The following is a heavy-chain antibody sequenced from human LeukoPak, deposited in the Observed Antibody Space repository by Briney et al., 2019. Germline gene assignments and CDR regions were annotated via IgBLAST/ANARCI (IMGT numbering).Heavy chain of an antibody. CDR3: ARYDSSGYCPFDY. V-gene: IGHV3-21*01. Sequence: GGSLRLSCAASGFTFSSYSMNWVRQAPGKGLEWVSSISSSSSYIYYADSVKGRFTISRDNAKNSLYLQMNSLRAEDTAVYYCARYDSSGYCPFDYWGQGTLATVSS. D-gene: IGHD3-22*01. CDR2: ISSSSSYI. CDR1: GFTFSSYS. J-gene: IGHJ4*02.